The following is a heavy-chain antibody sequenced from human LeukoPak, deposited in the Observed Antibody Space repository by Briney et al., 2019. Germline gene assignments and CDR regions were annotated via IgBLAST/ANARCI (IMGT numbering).Heavy chain of an antibody. D-gene: IGHD6-6*01. V-gene: IGHV1-8*01. CDR1: GYTFTSYD. CDR2: MNPNSGNT. CDR3: ARGGRYSSSRGYYYYYYMDV. Sequence: ASVKVSCKASGYTFTSYDINWVRQATGQGLEWMGWMNPNSGNTGYAQKFQGRVTMTRNTSISTAYMELSSLRSEGTAVYYCARGGRYSSSRGYYYYYYMDVWGKGTTVTVSS. J-gene: IGHJ6*03.